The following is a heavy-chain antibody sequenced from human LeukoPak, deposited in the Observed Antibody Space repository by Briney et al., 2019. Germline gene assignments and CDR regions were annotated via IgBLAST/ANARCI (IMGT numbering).Heavy chain of an antibody. J-gene: IGHJ6*03. D-gene: IGHD4-11*01. CDR1: GGSISSSSYY. V-gene: IGHV4-39*01. CDR3: ASEPYSNYDYYYYMDV. CDR2: IYYSGST. Sequence: SETLSLXCTVSGGSISSSSYYWGWNRQPPGKGLEWIGSIYYSGSTYYNPSLKSRVTISVDTSKNQFSLKLSSVTAADTAVYYCASEPYSNYDYYYYMDVWGKGTTVTVSS.